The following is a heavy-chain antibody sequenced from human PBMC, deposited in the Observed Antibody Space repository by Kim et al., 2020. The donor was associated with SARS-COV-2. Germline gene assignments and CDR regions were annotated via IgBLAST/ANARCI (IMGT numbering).Heavy chain of an antibody. D-gene: IGHD6-13*01. CDR3: AKGAAGTGEGWFDP. J-gene: IGHJ5*02. CDR2: ISYDGSNK. CDR1: GFTFSSYG. V-gene: IGHV3-30*18. Sequence: GGSLRLSCAASGFTFSSYGMHWVRQAPGKGLEWVAVISYDGSNKYYADSVKGRFTISRDNSKNTLYLQMNSLRAEDTAVYYCAKGAAGTGEGWFDPWGQGTLVTVSS.